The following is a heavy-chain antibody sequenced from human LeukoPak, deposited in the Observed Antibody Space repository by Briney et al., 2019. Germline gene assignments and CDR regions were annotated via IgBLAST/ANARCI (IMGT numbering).Heavy chain of an antibody. D-gene: IGHD5-18*01. CDR2: ISFDGSIT. V-gene: IGHV3-30*18. CDR1: GFTFSSYG. Sequence: GGSLRLSCAASGFTFSSYGMYWVRQAPGKGLEWVAVISFDGSITHYADSVKGRFSISRDNSQNTLYLQMNSLRAEDTAVYYCAKEYNYGYNYLDYWGQGTLVTVSS. CDR3: AKEYNYGYNYLDY. J-gene: IGHJ4*02.